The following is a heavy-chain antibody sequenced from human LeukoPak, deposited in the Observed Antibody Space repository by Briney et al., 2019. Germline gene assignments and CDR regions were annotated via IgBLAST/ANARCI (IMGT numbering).Heavy chain of an antibody. Sequence: PGGSLRLSCAASGFTFSNYALNWVRQAPGKGLEWVSGISGSGGSTYYADSVKGRFTISRDNSKNTLYLQMNSLRAEDTAVYYCAKAGSGSSLYYYYMDVWGKGTTVTVSS. J-gene: IGHJ6*03. D-gene: IGHD3-3*01. CDR1: GFTFSNYA. V-gene: IGHV3-23*01. CDR3: AKAGSGSSLYYYYMDV. CDR2: ISGSGGST.